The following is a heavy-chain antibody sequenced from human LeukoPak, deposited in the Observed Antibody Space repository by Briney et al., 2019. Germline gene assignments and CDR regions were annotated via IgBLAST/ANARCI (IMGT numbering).Heavy chain of an antibody. J-gene: IGHJ3*02. CDR3: AKVVPAMSHAFDI. CDR2: IYSGGST. V-gene: IGHV3-66*01. Sequence: GGSLRLSCAASGFTVSSNYMSWVRQAPGKGLEWVSVIYSGGSTYYADSVKGRFTISRDNSKNTLYLQMSSLRAEDTAVYYCAKVVPAMSHAFDIWAKGQWSPSLQ. CDR1: GFTVSSNY. D-gene: IGHD2-2*01.